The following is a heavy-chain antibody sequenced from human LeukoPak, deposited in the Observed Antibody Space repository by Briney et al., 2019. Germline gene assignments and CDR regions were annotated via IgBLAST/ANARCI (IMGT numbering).Heavy chain of an antibody. CDR2: IYYSGSP. J-gene: IGHJ3*01. CDR3: AGDVMSTALDAFDV. CDR1: GGSISSHY. D-gene: IGHD1-1*01. Sequence: SSETLSLTCTVSGGSISSHYWSWIRQPPGKGLEWIGYIYYSGSPTYNPSLKSRVTISVDTSKNQFSLQLSSVTAADTAVYYCAGDVMSTALDAFDVWGQGTVVTVSS. V-gene: IGHV4-59*11.